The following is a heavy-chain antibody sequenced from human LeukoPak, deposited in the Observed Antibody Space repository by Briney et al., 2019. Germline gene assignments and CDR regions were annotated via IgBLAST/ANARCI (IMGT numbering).Heavy chain of an antibody. Sequence: ASVKVSCKASGYTFTSYDINWVRQATGRGLEWMGWMNPNSGNTGYAQKFQGRVTMTRNTSISTAYVELSSLRSEDTAVYYCARDGYSYGFPFDYWGQGTLVTVSS. CDR1: GYTFTSYD. J-gene: IGHJ4*02. D-gene: IGHD5-18*01. CDR3: ARDGYSYGFPFDY. V-gene: IGHV1-8*01. CDR2: MNPNSGNT.